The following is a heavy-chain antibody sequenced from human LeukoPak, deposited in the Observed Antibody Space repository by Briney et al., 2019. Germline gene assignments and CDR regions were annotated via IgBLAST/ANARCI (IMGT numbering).Heavy chain of an antibody. Sequence: SETVSLTCAVSGYSISSGYYWGWIRQPPGKGLEWIGSIYHSGSTYYNPSLKSRVTISVDTSKNQFSLKLSSVTAADTAVYYCARPTFYGSYTSFDYWGQGTLVTVSS. CDR2: IYHSGST. CDR1: GYSISSGYY. D-gene: IGHD3-10*01. CDR3: ARPTFYGSYTSFDY. V-gene: IGHV4-38-2*01. J-gene: IGHJ4*02.